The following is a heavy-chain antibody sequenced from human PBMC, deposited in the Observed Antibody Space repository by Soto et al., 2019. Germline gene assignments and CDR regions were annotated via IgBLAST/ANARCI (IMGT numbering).Heavy chain of an antibody. J-gene: IGHJ6*03. D-gene: IGHD2-2*01. V-gene: IGHV3-23*01. CDR1: GFTFSSYP. Sequence: GGSLRLSCAPSGFTFSSYPMSWVRQAPGKGLEWVSVISGSGDTTNYADSVKDRFTISRDNSKNSLYLQMNSLRVEDTAIYYCAKSSSWAHYYYMDVWGKGTTVTVSS. CDR3: AKSSSWAHYYYMDV. CDR2: ISGSGDTT.